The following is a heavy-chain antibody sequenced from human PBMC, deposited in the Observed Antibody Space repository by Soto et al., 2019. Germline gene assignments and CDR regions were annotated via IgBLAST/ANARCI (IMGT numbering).Heavy chain of an antibody. CDR3: ARDDFWSGFYGMDV. D-gene: IGHD3-3*01. CDR2: ISSSGSTI. CDR1: GFTFSDYY. J-gene: IGHJ6*02. Sequence: GGSLRLSCAASGFTFSDYYMSWIRQAPRKGLEWVSYISSSGSTIYYADYVKGRFTISRDNAKNSLYLQMNSLRAEDTAVYYCARDDFWSGFYGMDVWGQGTTVTVSS. V-gene: IGHV3-11*01.